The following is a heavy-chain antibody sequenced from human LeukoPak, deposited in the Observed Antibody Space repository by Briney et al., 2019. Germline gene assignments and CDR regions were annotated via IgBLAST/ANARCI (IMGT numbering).Heavy chain of an antibody. V-gene: IGHV3-33*01. CDR2: IWYDGSDK. CDR1: GFTFSSYG. Sequence: PGRSLRLSCAASGFTFSSYGMHWVRQAPGKGLEWVAVIWYDGSDKYYADSVKGRFTISRDNSKNTLYLQMNSLRAEDTAVYYCARDSYGMDVWGQGTTVTVSS. J-gene: IGHJ6*02. CDR3: ARDSYGMDV.